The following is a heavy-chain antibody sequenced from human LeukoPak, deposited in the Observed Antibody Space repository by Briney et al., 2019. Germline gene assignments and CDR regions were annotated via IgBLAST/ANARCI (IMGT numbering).Heavy chain of an antibody. CDR2: TSYDGNNE. CDR3: AKDKSSSLFGIHF. CDR1: GFTFSNFG. Sequence: PGTSLRLSCAASGFTFSNFGMHWVRQAPGKGLEWVAVTSYDGNNEYYGDSVKGRFTISRDNSKDTLYLQMNSLRAEDTAVYFCAKDKSSSLFGIHFWGQGTLVTVSS. D-gene: IGHD3-10*02. V-gene: IGHV3-30*18. J-gene: IGHJ4*02.